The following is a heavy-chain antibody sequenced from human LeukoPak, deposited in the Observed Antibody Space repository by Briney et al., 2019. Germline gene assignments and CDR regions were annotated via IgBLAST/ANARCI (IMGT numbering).Heavy chain of an antibody. J-gene: IGHJ4*02. Sequence: AGGSLRLSCAASGFTFSSYWMSWVRQAPGKGLEWIGEINHSGSTYYNPSLKSRVTISVDTSKNQFSLKLSSVTAADTAVYYCAGDGITVGAQLGGYWGQGTLVTVSS. D-gene: IGHD1-26*01. CDR3: AGDGITVGAQLGGY. CDR2: INHSGST. V-gene: IGHV4-34*08. CDR1: GFTFSSYW.